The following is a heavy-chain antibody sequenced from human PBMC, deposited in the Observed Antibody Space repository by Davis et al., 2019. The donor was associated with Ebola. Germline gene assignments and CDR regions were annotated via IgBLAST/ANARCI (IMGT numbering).Heavy chain of an antibody. CDR2: INPNSGGT. V-gene: IGHV1-2*04. CDR3: ARGGGSSKRTMGY. CDR1: GGTFSSYA. D-gene: IGHD1-26*01. Sequence: AASVKVSCKASGGTFSSYAISWVRQAPGQGLEWMGWINPNSGGTNYAQKFQGWVTMTRDTSISTAYMELSRLRPDGTAVYYCARGGGSSKRTMGYWGQGTLVTVSS. J-gene: IGHJ4*02.